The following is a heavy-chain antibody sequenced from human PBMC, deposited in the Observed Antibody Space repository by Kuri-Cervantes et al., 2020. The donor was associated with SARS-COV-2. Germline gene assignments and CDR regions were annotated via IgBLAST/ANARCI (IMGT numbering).Heavy chain of an antibody. Sequence: GGSLRLSCAASGFTFSGYAMHWVRQAPGKGLGWVAVISYDGSDKYYADSVKGRFTISRDNSKNTLYLQMNSLRAEDTAVYYCARDGGKVWPYYGMDVWGQGTTVTVSS. D-gene: IGHD3-16*01. CDR3: ARDGGKVWPYYGMDV. CDR1: GFTFSGYA. J-gene: IGHJ6*02. CDR2: ISYDGSDK. V-gene: IGHV3-30*01.